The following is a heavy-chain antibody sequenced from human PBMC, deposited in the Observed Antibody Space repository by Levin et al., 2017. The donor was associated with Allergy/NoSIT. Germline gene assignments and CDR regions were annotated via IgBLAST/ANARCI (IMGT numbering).Heavy chain of an antibody. CDR3: VTDESGDEGFDD. CDR2: ITKPIRTI. CDR1: GFILRTSD. J-gene: IGHJ4*02. V-gene: IGHV3-48*01. D-gene: IGHD7-27*01. Sequence: PGGSLRLSCAASGFILRTSDMNWVRQAPGKGLEWISFITKPIRTISYADSVKGRFTVSRDNAKNLLYLDMNSLRAEDTAVYYCVTDESGDEGFDDWGQGTLVTVSS.